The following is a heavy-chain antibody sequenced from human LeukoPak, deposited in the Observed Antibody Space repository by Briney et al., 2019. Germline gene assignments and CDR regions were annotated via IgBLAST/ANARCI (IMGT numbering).Heavy chain of an antibody. CDR1: GFTVSSNY. D-gene: IGHD6-13*01. J-gene: IGHJ4*02. CDR2: IYSGGTT. Sequence: GGSPRLSCAASGFTVSSNYMSWVRQTPGKGLEWVSVIYSGGTTYYADSVKGRFTISRDNSKNTVYLQMNSLRAEDTAVYYCARDRDSSSWMGYWGQGTLVTVSS. V-gene: IGHV3-53*01. CDR3: ARDRDSSSWMGY.